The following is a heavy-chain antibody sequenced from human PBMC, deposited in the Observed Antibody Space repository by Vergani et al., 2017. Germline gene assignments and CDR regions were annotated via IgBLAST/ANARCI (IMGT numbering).Heavy chain of an antibody. CDR1: GFTFSSYS. CDR2: ISSSSSYI. Sequence: EVQLVESGGGLVKPGGSLRLSCAASGFTFSSYSMNWVRQAPGKGLELVSSISSSSSYIYYADSVKGRFTISRDNAKNSLYLQMNSLRAEDTAVYYCARGQGGAVDYYYGMDVWGQGTTVTVSS. V-gene: IGHV3-21*01. J-gene: IGHJ6*02. CDR3: ARGQGGAVDYYYGMDV.